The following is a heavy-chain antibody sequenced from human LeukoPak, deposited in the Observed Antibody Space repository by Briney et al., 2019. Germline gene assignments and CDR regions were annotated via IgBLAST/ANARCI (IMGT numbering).Heavy chain of an antibody. CDR2: IYYSGST. D-gene: IGHD3-10*01. J-gene: IGHJ4*02. CDR1: GGSLLSSSYY. V-gene: IGHV4-39*01. Sequence: SETLSLTCTVSGGSLLSSSYYWGWIRQSPGRGLEWIGSIYYSGSTCYNPSLKSRVTISVDTSKNQFSLKLSSVTATDTAVYYCARPGITLIRGVSAFEFWGQGTLVTVST. CDR3: ARPGITLIRGVSAFEF.